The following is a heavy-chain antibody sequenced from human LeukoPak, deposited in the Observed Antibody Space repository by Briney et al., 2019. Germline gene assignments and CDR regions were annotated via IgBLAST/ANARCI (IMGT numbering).Heavy chain of an antibody. D-gene: IGHD3-10*01. CDR1: SGSISSYY. CDR2: IYYSGST. CDR3: ARDLGITMVWGVIPFFY. V-gene: IGHV4-59*01. J-gene: IGHJ4*02. Sequence: SETLSLTCTVSSGSISSYYWSWIRQPPGKGLEWIGYIYYSGSTNYNPSLKSRVTISVDTSKNQFSLKLSSVTAADTAVYYCARDLGITMVWGVIPFFYWGQGTLVTVSS.